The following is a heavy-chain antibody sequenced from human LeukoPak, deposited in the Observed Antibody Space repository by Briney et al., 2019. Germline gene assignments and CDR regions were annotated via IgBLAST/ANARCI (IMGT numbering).Heavy chain of an antibody. Sequence: GGSLRLSCAASGFNFNMYGMHWVRQAPGMGLEWISFVRYDGSDKYYADSVKGRFTISRDNSDNTLFLQMNSLRPQDTAVYYCGKGLAYTYPYSGNMAVWGKGTTVTISS. CDR1: GFNFNMYG. D-gene: IGHD5-18*01. V-gene: IGHV3-30*02. CDR3: GKGLAYTYPYSGNMAV. CDR2: VRYDGSDK. J-gene: IGHJ6*03.